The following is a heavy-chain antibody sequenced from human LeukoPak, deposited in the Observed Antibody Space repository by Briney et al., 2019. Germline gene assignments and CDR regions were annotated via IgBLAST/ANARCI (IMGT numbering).Heavy chain of an antibody. CDR3: ARGGGYSYGYIDY. CDR1: GGSFSGYY. D-gene: IGHD5-18*01. V-gene: IGHV4-34*01. J-gene: IGHJ4*02. CDR2: INHSGST. Sequence: SSKTLSLTCAVYGGSFSGYYWSWIRQPPGKGLEWIGEINHSGSTNYNPSLKSRVTISVDTSKNQFSLKLSSVTAADTAVYYCARGGGYSYGYIDYWGQGTLVTVSS.